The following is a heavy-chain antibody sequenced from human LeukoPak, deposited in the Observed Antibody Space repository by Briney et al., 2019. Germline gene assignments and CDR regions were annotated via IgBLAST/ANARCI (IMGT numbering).Heavy chain of an antibody. CDR2: TIPFLGAA. CDR3: ATDRNLEDCRSSSCYGVWAFNV. D-gene: IGHD2-2*01. V-gene: IGHV1-69*05. Sequence: SVKVSCKASGGTFTSHTITWVRQASGQGLEWMGGTIPFLGAAHTAQKFQGRVTITTGESTDTAYLELSSLRSEDTAVYYCATDRNLEDCRSSSCYGVWAFNVWGQGTMVTVSS. J-gene: IGHJ3*01. CDR1: GGTFTSHT.